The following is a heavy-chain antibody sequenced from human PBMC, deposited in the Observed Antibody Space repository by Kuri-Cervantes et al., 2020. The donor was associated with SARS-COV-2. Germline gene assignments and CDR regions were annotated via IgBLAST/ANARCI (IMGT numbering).Heavy chain of an antibody. CDR3: AKKGDYSNYAERPHYYYYYMDV. J-gene: IGHJ6*03. CDR2: IRYDGSNK. Sequence: GGSLRLSCAASGFTFSSYGMHWVRQAPGKGLEWVAFIRYDGSNKYYADSVKGRFTISRDNSKNTLYLQMNSPRAEDTAVYYCAKKGDYSNYAERPHYYYYYMDVWGKGTTVTVSS. CDR1: GFTFSSYG. D-gene: IGHD4-11*01. V-gene: IGHV3-30*02.